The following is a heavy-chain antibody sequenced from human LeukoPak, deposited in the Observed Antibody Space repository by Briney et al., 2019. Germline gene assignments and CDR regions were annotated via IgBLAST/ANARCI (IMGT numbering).Heavy chain of an antibody. CDR3: ARDLSRSFSMIRGLIQHREFDF. J-gene: IGHJ4*02. Sequence: GGSLRLSCAASGFTFSSYWMHWVRQAPGKGLVWVSRINSDGSSTSYADSVKGRFTISRDNAKNSLFLQMNSLRAEDTAVYYCARDLSRSFSMIRGLIQHREFDFWGRGTLVTVSS. V-gene: IGHV3-74*01. CDR2: INSDGSST. D-gene: IGHD3-10*01. CDR1: GFTFSSYW.